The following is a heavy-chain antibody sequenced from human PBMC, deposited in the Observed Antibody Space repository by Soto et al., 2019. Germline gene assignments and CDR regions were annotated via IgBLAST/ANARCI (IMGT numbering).Heavy chain of an antibody. V-gene: IGHV4-39*01. J-gene: IGHJ6*02. CDR1: GGSSSGGPYS. CDR2: FYYSEST. D-gene: IGHD2-2*01. CDR3: ARLGGYCSSSICYGYYGMDV. Sequence: PLCVTWSVSGGSSSGGPYSWVWIRQPPGEGLEWIGTFYYSESTYYNPSLESRVTISVDTSKNQFSLKVTSVTVADTAVYYCARLGGYCSSSICYGYYGMDVRGQGTTVTVSS.